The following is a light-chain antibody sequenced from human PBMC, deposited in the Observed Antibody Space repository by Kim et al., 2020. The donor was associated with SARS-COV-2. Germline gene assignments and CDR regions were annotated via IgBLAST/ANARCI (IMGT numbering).Light chain of an antibody. Sequence: SYELTQPPSVSVSPGQTASITCSGDDLGDKYTSWYQQKSGQSPVLVIYQDNKRPSGIPERFSGSNSGNTATLTISGTQAMDEADYYCQTWDNSTGVFGGGTQLTVL. CDR3: QTWDNSTGV. V-gene: IGLV3-1*01. J-gene: IGLJ2*01. CDR2: QDN. CDR1: DLGDKY.